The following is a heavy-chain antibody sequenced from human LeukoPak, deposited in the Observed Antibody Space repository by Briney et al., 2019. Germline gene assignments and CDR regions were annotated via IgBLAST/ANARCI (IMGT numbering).Heavy chain of an antibody. CDR2: ITFSSSHI. CDR1: GFTFSGYV. J-gene: IGHJ5*02. V-gene: IGHV3-21*01. D-gene: IGHD3-10*01. Sequence: GGSLRLSCAASGFTFSGYVMTWVRQAPGKGLECVSSITFSSSHIYYADSARGRFTIPRDNTKDSLYLQMNSLRAEDTAIYYCARGPQFSGPGWFDPWGQGTLVTVSS. CDR3: ARGPQFSGPGWFDP.